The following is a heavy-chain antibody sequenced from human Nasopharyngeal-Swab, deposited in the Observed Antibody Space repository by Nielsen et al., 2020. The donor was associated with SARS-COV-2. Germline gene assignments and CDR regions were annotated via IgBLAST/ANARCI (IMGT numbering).Heavy chain of an antibody. V-gene: IGHV3-53*04. D-gene: IGHD5-24*01. J-gene: IGHJ6*03. CDR2: IYTAGTT. Sequence: GRQAPGKGLERGSVIYTAGTTYYADSVKGRFTISRTNSKNMLFLQMNSLRAEDTAVYYCARGLNCYNDQSYHYYFMDVWGKGTTVTVSS. CDR3: ARGLNCYNDQSYHYYFMDV.